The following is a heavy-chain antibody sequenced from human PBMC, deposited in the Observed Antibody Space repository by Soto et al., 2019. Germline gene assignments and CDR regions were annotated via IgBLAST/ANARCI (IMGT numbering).Heavy chain of an antibody. D-gene: IGHD2-2*01. CDR2: TSGSGGST. J-gene: IGHJ4*02. CDR3: AKEQTHSQADTSSIFDY. Sequence: EVQLLESGGGFVEPGWSLRLSCAASGFTFSNYPMTWVRQAPGKGLEWVSSTSGSGGSTYYADSVKGRFTISSDNSKKPLYLQMNSMRADDTAVYYCAKEQTHSQADTSSIFDYWGQGTLVTVSS. CDR1: GFTFSNYP. V-gene: IGHV3-23*01.